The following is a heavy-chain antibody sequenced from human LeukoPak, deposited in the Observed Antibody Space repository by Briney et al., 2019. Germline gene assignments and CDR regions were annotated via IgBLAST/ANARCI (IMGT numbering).Heavy chain of an antibody. CDR2: IYYSGNT. Sequence: SSETLSLTCTVSGGSISSSSYYWGWIRQPPGKGLEWIGGIYYSGNTYYNPSLKSRVSMSVDTSKNHFSLKLSSVTAADTAVYYCARHRHYDILTGYYNSVGCLDHWGQGTLVTVSS. D-gene: IGHD3-9*01. V-gene: IGHV4-39*01. CDR1: GGSISSSSYY. J-gene: IGHJ4*02. CDR3: ARHRHYDILTGYYNSVGCLDH.